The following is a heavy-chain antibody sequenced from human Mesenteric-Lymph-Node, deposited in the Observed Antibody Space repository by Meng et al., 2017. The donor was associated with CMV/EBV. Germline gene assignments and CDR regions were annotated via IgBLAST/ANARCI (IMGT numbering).Heavy chain of an antibody. V-gene: IGHV7-4-1*02. J-gene: IGHJ5*02. Sequence: SGYTFTSYAMNWVRQAPGQGLEWMGWINTNTGNPTYAQGFTGRFVFSLDTSVSTASLQISSLKAEDTAVYYCARTAVGSSSWQNWFDPWGQGTLVTVSS. CDR3: ARTAVGSSSWQNWFDP. CDR2: INTNTGNP. CDR1: GYTFTSYA. D-gene: IGHD6-13*01.